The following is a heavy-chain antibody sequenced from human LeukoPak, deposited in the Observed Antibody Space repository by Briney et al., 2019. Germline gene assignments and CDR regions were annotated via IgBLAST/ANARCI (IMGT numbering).Heavy chain of an antibody. Sequence: PGGSLRLSCAASGFTFSSYSMNWVRQAPGKGLEWVSIIYSAGHTYYADSVKGRFTISRDSSKDTLSAVYYCARRLSSSWSHDYWGQGTLVTVSS. CDR3: Y. D-gene: IGHD6-13*01. V-gene: IGHV3-66*01. CDR2: IYSAGHT. J-gene: IGHJ4*02. CDR1: GFTFSSYS.